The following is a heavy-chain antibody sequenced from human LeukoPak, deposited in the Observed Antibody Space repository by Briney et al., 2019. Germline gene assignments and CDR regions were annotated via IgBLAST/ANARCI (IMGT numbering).Heavy chain of an antibody. J-gene: IGHJ6*03. D-gene: IGHD2-8*02. Sequence: ASVKVSCKASGGTFSSYAISWVRQAPGQGLEWMGGIIPIFGTANYAQKFQGRVTITADESTSTAYMELSGLRSEDTAVYYCARDLGYCTGGVCYMRLKGYYMDVWGKGTTVTVSS. CDR1: GGTFSSYA. CDR2: IIPIFGTA. V-gene: IGHV1-69*13. CDR3: ARDLGYCTGGVCYMRLKGYYMDV.